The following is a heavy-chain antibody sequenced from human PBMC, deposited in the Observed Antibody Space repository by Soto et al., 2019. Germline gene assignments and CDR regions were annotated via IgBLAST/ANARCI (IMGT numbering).Heavy chain of an antibody. Sequence: PGGSLRLSCAASGFTFSSYGMHWVRQAPGKGLEWVAVIWYDGSNKYYADSVKGRFTISRDNSKNTLYLQMNSLRAEDTAVYYCARDFIEESDAGATSNGLYYYYYYGMDVWGQGTTVTVSS. CDR2: IWYDGSNK. CDR3: ARDFIEESDAGATSNGLYYYYYYGMDV. CDR1: GFTFSSYG. V-gene: IGHV3-33*01. D-gene: IGHD1-26*01. J-gene: IGHJ6*02.